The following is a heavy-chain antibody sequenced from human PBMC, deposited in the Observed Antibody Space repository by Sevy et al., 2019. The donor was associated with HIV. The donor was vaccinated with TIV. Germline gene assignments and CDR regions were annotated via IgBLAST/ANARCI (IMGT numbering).Heavy chain of an antibody. J-gene: IGHJ4*02. CDR2: IRDKNNWSAT. CDR1: GFTFSGSG. Sequence: GGSPRLSCAASGFTFSGSGIHWVRQASGKGLEWVGRIRDKNNWSATAYAASVEGRFTISRDDPKNTAYLQMNSLKTDDTAVYFCTTAPTTVTTPLDFWGPGTLVTVSS. CDR3: TTAPTTVTTPLDF. V-gene: IGHV3-73*01. D-gene: IGHD4-4*01.